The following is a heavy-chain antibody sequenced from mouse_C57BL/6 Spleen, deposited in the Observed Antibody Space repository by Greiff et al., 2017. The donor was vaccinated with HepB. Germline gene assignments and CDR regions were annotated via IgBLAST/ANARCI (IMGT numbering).Heavy chain of an antibody. CDR3: TRCPYYYGSGRYAMDY. D-gene: IGHD1-1*01. CDR1: GYTFTDYE. Sequence: VKLMESGAELVRPGASVTLSCKASGYTFTDYEMHWVKQTPVHGLEWIGAIDPETGGTAYNQKFKGKAILTADKSSSTAYMELRSLTSEDSAVYYCTRCPYYYGSGRYAMDYWGQGTSVTVSS. J-gene: IGHJ4*01. V-gene: IGHV1-15*01. CDR2: IDPETGGT.